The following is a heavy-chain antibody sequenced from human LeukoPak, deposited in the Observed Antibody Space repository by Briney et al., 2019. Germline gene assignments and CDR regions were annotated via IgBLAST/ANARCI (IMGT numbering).Heavy chain of an antibody. CDR2: INWNAVRV. V-gene: IGHV3-20*04. D-gene: IGHD3-22*01. J-gene: IGHJ4*02. CDR1: GFTFNNYG. CDR3: ARLRNYDSSGYYFEIDY. Sequence: GESLRLSCAASGFTFNNYGTSWVRQAPGKGLEWVSGINWNAVRVGYADSVKGRFTISRDNAKNSLYLQMNSLRAEDTAFYYCARLRNYDSSGYYFEIDYWGQGTLVTVSS.